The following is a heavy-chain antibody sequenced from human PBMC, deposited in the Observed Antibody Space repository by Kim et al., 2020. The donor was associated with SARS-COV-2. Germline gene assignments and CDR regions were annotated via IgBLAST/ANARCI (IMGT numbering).Heavy chain of an antibody. CDR1: GFTFSSYV. V-gene: IGHV3-23*01. CDR2: VGSGGST. D-gene: IGHD1-26*01. Sequence: GGSLRLSCVASGFTFSSYVMRWVRQAPGKGLEWVSSVGSGGSTFYADSVKDRFTISRDNTKNMLYLQMHSLRAEDTAVYYCAKGATSSGNYIDYWGQGTLVTVSS. CDR3: AKGATSSGNYIDY. J-gene: IGHJ4*02.